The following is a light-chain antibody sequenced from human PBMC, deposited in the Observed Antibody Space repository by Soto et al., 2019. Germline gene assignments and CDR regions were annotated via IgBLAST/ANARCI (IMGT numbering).Light chain of an antibody. CDR2: EVS. CDR1: SSDVGGYNY. V-gene: IGLV2-14*01. Sequence: QSALTQPASVSGSPGQSITIACTGTSSDVGGYNYVSWYQQHPGKAPKLMIYEVSNRPSGVSNRFSGSKSVNTASLTISGLQAADEADYYCSSYTSSSTPYVFGTGTKLTVL. CDR3: SSYTSSSTPYV. J-gene: IGLJ1*01.